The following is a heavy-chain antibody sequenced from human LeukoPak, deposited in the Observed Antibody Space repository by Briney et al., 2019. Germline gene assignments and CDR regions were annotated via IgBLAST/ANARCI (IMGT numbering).Heavy chain of an antibody. D-gene: IGHD3-10*01. Sequence: PSETLSLTCTVSGGSISGYYWSWIRQPPGKGLEWIGCIYYSGSTNYNPSLKSRVTISVDTSKNQFSLKLSSVTAADTAVYYCARATWYYYGSGSYPNYYYYYYMDVWGKGTTVTISS. CDR3: ARATWYYYGSGSYPNYYYYYYMDV. CDR2: IYYSGST. CDR1: GGSISGYY. J-gene: IGHJ6*03. V-gene: IGHV4-59*01.